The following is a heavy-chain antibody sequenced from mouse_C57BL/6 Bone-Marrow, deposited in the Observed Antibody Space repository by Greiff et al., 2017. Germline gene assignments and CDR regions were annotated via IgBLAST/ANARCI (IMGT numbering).Heavy chain of an antibody. CDR3: ARGAREAMDY. CDR1: GYTFTDYY. Sequence: DVKLVESGPVLVKPGASVKMSCKASGYTFTDYYMNWVKQSHGKSLEWIGVINPYNGGTSYNQKFKGKATLTVDKSSSTAYMELNSLTSEDSAVYYCARGAREAMDYWGQGTSVTVSS. J-gene: IGHJ4*01. D-gene: IGHD3-3*01. CDR2: INPYNGGT. V-gene: IGHV1-19*01.